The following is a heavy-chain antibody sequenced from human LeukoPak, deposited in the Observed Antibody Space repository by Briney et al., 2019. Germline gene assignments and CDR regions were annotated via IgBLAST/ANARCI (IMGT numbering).Heavy chain of an antibody. CDR2: ISSYNGHT. V-gene: IGHV1-18*01. J-gene: IGHJ4*02. D-gene: IGHD6-13*01. CDR3: ARQGAGTEHIDY. Sequence: ASVKVSCKASGYTFISYGICWVRQAPGQGLEWVGGISSYNGHTYYAQKFPGRVTMTTDTSTRTTYMEVRSLRSDDTAVYYCARQGAGTEHIDYWGQRTLVTASS. CDR1: GYTFISYG.